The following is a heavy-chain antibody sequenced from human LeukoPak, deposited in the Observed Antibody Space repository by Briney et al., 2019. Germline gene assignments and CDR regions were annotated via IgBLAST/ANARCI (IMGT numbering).Heavy chain of an antibody. V-gene: IGHV4-59*11. CDR1: GGSISSHY. Sequence: SETLSLTCTVSGGSISSHYWSWIRQPPGKGLEWIGYIYYSGSTNYNPSLKSRVTISVDTSKNQFSLKLSSVTAADTAVYYCARDNHDFWSGAPDWLDPWGQGTLVTVSS. D-gene: IGHD3-3*01. CDR3: ARDNHDFWSGAPDWLDP. J-gene: IGHJ5*02. CDR2: IYYSGST.